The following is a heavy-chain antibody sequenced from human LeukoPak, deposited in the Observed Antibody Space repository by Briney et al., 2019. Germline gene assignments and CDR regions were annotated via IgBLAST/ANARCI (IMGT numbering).Heavy chain of an antibody. J-gene: IGHJ6*03. Sequence: ASVEVSCKASGGTFSSYAISWVRQAPGQGLEWMGGIIPIFGTANYAQKFQGRVTITADESTSTAYMELSSLRSEDTAVYYCARAWVDDFWSTYYMDVWGKGTTVTVSS. CDR2: IIPIFGTA. D-gene: IGHD3-3*01. V-gene: IGHV1-69*13. CDR3: ARAWVDDFWSTYYMDV. CDR1: GGTFSSYA.